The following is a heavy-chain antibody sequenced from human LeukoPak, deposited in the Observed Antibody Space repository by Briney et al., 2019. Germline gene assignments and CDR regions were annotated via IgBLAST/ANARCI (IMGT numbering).Heavy chain of an antibody. V-gene: IGHV4-39*01. CDR1: GGSISSSSYY. J-gene: IGHJ4*02. Sequence: TSETLSLTCTASGGSISSSSYYWGWIRQPPGKGLEWIGSIYYSGSTYSNPSLKSRVTISVDTSKNQFSLTLSSVTAADRAGYYFARHVWMATINDWGQGTLVTVSS. CDR3: ARHVWMATIND. D-gene: IGHD5-24*01. CDR2: IYYSGST.